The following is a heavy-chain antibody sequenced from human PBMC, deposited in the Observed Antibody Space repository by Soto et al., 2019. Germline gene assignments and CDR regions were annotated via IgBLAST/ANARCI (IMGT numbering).Heavy chain of an antibody. V-gene: IGHV4-30-4*01. CDR1: GGSISSGDYY. Sequence: QVQLQESGPGLVKPSQTLSLTCTVSGGSISSGDYYWNWIRQPPGKGLEWIGYIYYSGSTYYNPSPKSPVSISADTSKNPFSLKLSSVAAADTAVYYCARAGIFLWFGGVNWFDPWGQGTLVTVSS. CDR2: IYYSGST. D-gene: IGHD3-10*01. J-gene: IGHJ5*02. CDR3: ARAGIFLWFGGVNWFDP.